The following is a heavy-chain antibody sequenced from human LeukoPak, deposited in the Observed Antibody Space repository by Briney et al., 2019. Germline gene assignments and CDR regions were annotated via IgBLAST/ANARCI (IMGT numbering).Heavy chain of an antibody. D-gene: IGHD1-26*01. CDR1: GYTFTSYD. Sequence: ASVKVSCKASGYTFTSYDINWVRQATGQGLEWMGWMNPNSGNTGYAQKFQGRVTITRNTSISTAYMELSSLRSEDTAVYYCARRAATWDDAFDIWGQGTMVTVSS. V-gene: IGHV1-8*03. CDR3: ARRAATWDDAFDI. J-gene: IGHJ3*02. CDR2: MNPNSGNT.